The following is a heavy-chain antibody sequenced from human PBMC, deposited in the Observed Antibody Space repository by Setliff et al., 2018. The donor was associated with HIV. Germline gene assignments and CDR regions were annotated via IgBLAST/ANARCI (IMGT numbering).Heavy chain of an antibody. Sequence: ASVQVSCKASGYTFTGYYMHWVRQAPGQGLEWMGRINPNSGGTNYAQKFQGRVTMTRDTSISTAYMELSRLRSDDTAVYYCARDRIAAAGTLMGYWGQGTLVTVSS. CDR1: GYTFTGYY. J-gene: IGHJ4*02. D-gene: IGHD6-13*01. CDR2: INPNSGGT. CDR3: ARDRIAAAGTLMGY. V-gene: IGHV1-2*06.